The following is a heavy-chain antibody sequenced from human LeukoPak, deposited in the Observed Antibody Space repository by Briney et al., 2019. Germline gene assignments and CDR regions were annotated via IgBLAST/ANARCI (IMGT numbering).Heavy chain of an antibody. D-gene: IGHD5-12*01. CDR3: ARELGGGGYAYYYYGMDV. CDR1: GYTFTGYY. J-gene: IGHJ6*02. Sequence: ASVKVSCKASGYTFTGYYMHWVRQAPGQGLEWMGWINPNSGGTNYAQKFQGRVTTTRDTSISTAYMELSRLRSDDTAVYYCARELGGGGYAYYYYGMDVWGQGTTVTVSS. V-gene: IGHV1-2*02. CDR2: INPNSGGT.